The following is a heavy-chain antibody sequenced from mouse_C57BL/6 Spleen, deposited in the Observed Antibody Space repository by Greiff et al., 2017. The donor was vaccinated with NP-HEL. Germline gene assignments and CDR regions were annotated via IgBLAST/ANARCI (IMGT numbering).Heavy chain of an antibody. CDR1: GFNIKDDY. Sequence: EVKLVESGAELVRPGASVKLSCTASGFNIKDDYMHWVKQRPEQGLEWIGWIDPENGDTEYASKFQGKATITADTSSNTADLQLSSLTSEDTAVYYCTTDGYGGNYAMDYWGQGTSVTVSS. V-gene: IGHV14-4*01. CDR3: TTDGYGGNYAMDY. J-gene: IGHJ4*01. D-gene: IGHD2-2*01. CDR2: IDPENGDT.